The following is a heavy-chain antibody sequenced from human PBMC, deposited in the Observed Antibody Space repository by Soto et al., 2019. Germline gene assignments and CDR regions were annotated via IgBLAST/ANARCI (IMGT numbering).Heavy chain of an antibody. Sequence: QVQLVQSGAEVKKPGASVTVSCRSSGDTFTDYYMHWVRQAPGQGLEWMGWINPNSGVTKYAQKFQGGVTVTRDTSIRTVYMQLSRLRSDDTAVYYCARESGGATATLDYYYFYMDVWGTGTTVTVSS. CDR1: GDTFTDYY. V-gene: IGHV1-2*02. CDR2: INPNSGVT. CDR3: ARESGGATATLDYYYFYMDV. J-gene: IGHJ6*03. D-gene: IGHD5-12*01.